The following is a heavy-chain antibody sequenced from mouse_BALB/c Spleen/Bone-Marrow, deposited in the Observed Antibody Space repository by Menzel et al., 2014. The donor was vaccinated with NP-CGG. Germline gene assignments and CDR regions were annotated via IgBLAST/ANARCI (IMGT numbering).Heavy chain of an antibody. CDR2: INPDSSTI. J-gene: IGHJ1*01. V-gene: IGHV4-1*02. Sequence: EVKLVESGGGLVQPGGSLKLSCAASGFDFSRYWMSWVRQAPGKGLEWIGEINPDSSTINYTPSLKDKFIISRDNAKNTLYLQMSKVRSEDTALYYCARLYWYFDVWGAGTTVTVSS. CDR1: GFDFSRYW. CDR3: ARLYWYFDV.